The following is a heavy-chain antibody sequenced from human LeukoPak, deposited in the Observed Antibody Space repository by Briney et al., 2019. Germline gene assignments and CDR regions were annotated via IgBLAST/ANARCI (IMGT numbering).Heavy chain of an antibody. J-gene: IGHJ4*02. CDR3: ARSGYSYGYPGY. CDR1: VYTFRSYD. Sequence: GASVKVSCKASVYTFRSYDITWVRQAPGQGLEWMGWINPNSGGTHFAQEFQGRVTMTRDTSISTAYMELSRLRSDDTAVYYCARSGYSYGYPGYWGQGTLVTVSS. V-gene: IGHV1-2*02. D-gene: IGHD5-18*01. CDR2: INPNSGGT.